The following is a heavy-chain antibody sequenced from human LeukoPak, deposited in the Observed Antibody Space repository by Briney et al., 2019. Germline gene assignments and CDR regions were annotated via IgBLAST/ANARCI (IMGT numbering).Heavy chain of an antibody. J-gene: IGHJ5*02. CDR2: IYHSGST. V-gene: IGHV4-30-2*01. CDR3: AREALAYNYGSGSLMGVPFDP. CDR1: GGSISSGGYY. Sequence: PSETLSLTCTVSGGSISSGGYYWSWIRQPPGKGLEWIGYIYHSGSTYYNPSLKSRVTISVDTSKNQFSLKLSSVTAADTAVYYCAREALAYNYGSGSLMGVPFDPWGQGTLVTVSS. D-gene: IGHD3-10*01.